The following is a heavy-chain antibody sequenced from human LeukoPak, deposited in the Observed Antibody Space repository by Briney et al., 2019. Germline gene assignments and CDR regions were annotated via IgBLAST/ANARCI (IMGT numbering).Heavy chain of an antibody. Sequence: PGGSLRLSCAASGFTFSSYWMHWVRQAPGKGLVWVSRINTDGTTTTYADSVKGRFTISRDNAKNSLYLQMNSLRAEDTAVYYCAREPIIAAAGPDGDYFDYWGQGTLVTVSS. CDR1: GFTFSSYW. V-gene: IGHV3-74*01. CDR2: INTDGTTT. CDR3: AREPIIAAAGPDGDYFDY. D-gene: IGHD6-13*01. J-gene: IGHJ4*02.